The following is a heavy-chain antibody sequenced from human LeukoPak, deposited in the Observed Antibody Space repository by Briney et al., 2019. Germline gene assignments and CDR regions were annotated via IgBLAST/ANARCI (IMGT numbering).Heavy chain of an antibody. CDR2: ITPSGGST. CDR1: GYTFTSNY. J-gene: IGHJ4*02. D-gene: IGHD2-21*01. CDR3: ARRMWWVPNFDC. V-gene: IGHV1-46*01. Sequence: ASVKVSCNAFGYTFTSNYLHWVRQPPGQGPEWMGIITPSGGSTTYAQKFQGRVTLTRDMSTSTDYFGLSSLRSEDTAVYYCARRMWWVPNFDCWGQGTLVTVSS.